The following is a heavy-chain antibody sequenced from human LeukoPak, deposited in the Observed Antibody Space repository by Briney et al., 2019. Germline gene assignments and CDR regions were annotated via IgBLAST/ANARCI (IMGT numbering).Heavy chain of an antibody. J-gene: IGHJ4*02. V-gene: IGHV1-18*01. Sequence: ASVKVSCKASGYTFTSYGISWVRQAPGQGLEWMGWISVYNGNTNNAQKLQGRVTMTTDTSTSTAYTELRSLRSDDTAVYYCARVYNYYDTSGYYLGNYFDHWGRGTLVTVSS. CDR3: ARVYNYYDTSGYYLGNYFDH. D-gene: IGHD3-22*01. CDR1: GYTFTSYG. CDR2: ISVYNGNT.